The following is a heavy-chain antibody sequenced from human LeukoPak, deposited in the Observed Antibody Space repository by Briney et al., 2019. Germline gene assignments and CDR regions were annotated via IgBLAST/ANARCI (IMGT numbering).Heavy chain of an antibody. CDR3: ARLGLIVVADFDY. CDR1: GFTFSSYA. J-gene: IGHJ4*02. Sequence: GGSLRLSCAASGFTFSSYAMSWVRQAPGKGLEWVSSISSSSSYIYYADSVKGRFTISRDNAKNSLYLQMNSLRAEDTAVYYCARLGLIVVADFDYWGQGTLVTVSS. CDR2: ISSSSSYI. D-gene: IGHD3-22*01. V-gene: IGHV3-21*01.